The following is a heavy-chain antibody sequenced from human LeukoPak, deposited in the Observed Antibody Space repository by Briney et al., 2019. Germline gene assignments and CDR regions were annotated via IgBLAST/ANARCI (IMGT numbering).Heavy chain of an antibody. CDR3: ARLRPFPPLIDY. Sequence: PSETLSLTCTVSGGSISSSSFYWGWIRQSPGKGLEWIGSLFNSGTTYYNPSLKSRVTISVDTSKNQFSLKLSSVTAADTAVYYCARLRPFPPLIDYWGQGTLVTVSS. J-gene: IGHJ4*02. CDR2: LFNSGTT. CDR1: GGSISSSSFY. D-gene: IGHD1-14*01. V-gene: IGHV4-39*01.